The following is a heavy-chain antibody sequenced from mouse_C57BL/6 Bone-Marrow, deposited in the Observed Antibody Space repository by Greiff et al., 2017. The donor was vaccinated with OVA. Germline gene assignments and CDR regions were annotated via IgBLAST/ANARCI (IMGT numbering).Heavy chain of an antibody. V-gene: IGHV1-74*01. D-gene: IGHD2-5*01. CDR2: IHPSDSDT. CDR3: AIEFYSISIFDY. Sequence: QVQLQQPGAELVKPGASVKVSCKASGYTFTSYWMHWVKQRHGQGLEWIGRIHPSDSDTNYNQKFKGKATLTVDKSSSTAYMQLSSLTSGDSAVYDCAIEFYSISIFDYWGQGTTLTVSS. CDR1: GYTFTSYW. J-gene: IGHJ2*01.